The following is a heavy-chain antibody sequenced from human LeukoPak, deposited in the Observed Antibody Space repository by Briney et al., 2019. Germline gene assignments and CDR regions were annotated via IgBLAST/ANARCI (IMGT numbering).Heavy chain of an antibody. D-gene: IGHD1-20*01. J-gene: IGHJ4*02. CDR2: VSGIGTST. CDR3: AKDLGYNWNPFS. V-gene: IGHV3-23*01. CDR1: GFTFSSYA. Sequence: GGSLRLSCAASGFTFSSYAMTWVRQAPGKGLEWVSTVSGIGTSTYYADSEKGRFTISRDSSKNTLYLQMNSLRAEDTAVYYCAKDLGYNWNPFSWGQGTLVTVSS.